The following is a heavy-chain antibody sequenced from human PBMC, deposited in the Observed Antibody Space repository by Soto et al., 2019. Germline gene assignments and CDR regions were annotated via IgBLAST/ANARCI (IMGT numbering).Heavy chain of an antibody. V-gene: IGHV3-23*01. D-gene: IGHD3-3*01. CDR3: ADGGEWSFNFVY. J-gene: IGHJ4*02. CDR2: ISACGYNA. Sequence: GGSLRLSCAASGLIFSRYAMSWVRQAPGKGLDWVSGISACGYNAYYPDSVKGRFTISRDNSKNTLYLQMNNLGAEDTAVYYCADGGEWSFNFVYWGQGALVTVSS. CDR1: GLIFSRYA.